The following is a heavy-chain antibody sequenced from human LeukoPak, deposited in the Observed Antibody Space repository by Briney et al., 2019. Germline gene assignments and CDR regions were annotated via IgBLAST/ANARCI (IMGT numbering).Heavy chain of an antibody. Sequence: SETLSLTCSVSGGAISIYYWSWIRQPPGKGLEWIGYIYYSGSTNYNPSLKSRVTISVDTSKNQFSLKLSSVTAADTAVYYCARGGPYYFDYWGQGTLVTVSS. CDR1: GGAISIYY. V-gene: IGHV4-59*01. CDR2: IYYSGST. J-gene: IGHJ4*02. CDR3: ARGGPYYFDY.